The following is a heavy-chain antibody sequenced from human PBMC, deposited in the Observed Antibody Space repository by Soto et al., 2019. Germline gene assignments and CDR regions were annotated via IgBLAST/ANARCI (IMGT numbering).Heavy chain of an antibody. CDR2: IYWDDDK. CDR1: GFSLRNSGVG. CDR3: AHLTTGGFYFDY. V-gene: IGHV2-5*02. Sequence: QITLKESGPTLVKPTQPLTLTCTFSGFSLRNSGVGVGWIRQPPGKALEWLALIYWDDDKRYSPSLKSKLTITKDTPKTQVVLTMTNMDPVDTATYYCAHLTTGGFYFDYWGQGTLVTVSS. D-gene: IGHD4-17*01. J-gene: IGHJ4*02.